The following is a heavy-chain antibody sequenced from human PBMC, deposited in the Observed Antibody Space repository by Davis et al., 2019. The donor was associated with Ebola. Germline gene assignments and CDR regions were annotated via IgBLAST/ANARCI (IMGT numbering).Heavy chain of an antibody. J-gene: IGHJ4*02. CDR2: ISSSSSYI. V-gene: IGHV3-21*04. CDR1: GFTFSSYS. Sequence: GESLKISCAASGFTFSSYSMNWVRQAPGKGLEWVSSISSSSSYIYYADSVKGRFTISRDNAKNSLYLQMTSLRADDTAVYYCAKDIRTSYWGQGTLVTVSS. CDR3: AKDIRTSY.